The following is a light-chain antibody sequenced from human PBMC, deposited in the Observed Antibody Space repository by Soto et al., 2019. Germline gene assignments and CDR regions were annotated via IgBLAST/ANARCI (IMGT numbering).Light chain of an antibody. CDR1: SSDVGGYNY. J-gene: IGLJ1*01. CDR2: DVS. V-gene: IGLV2-14*03. CDR3: SSYTSSNTEV. Sequence: QSALSQPASVSGSPGQSLTISCTGTSSDVGGYNYVSWYQHHPGKAPKLMIYDVSTRPSGVSNRFSGSKSGTTASLTISGLQAEDEADYYCSSYTSSNTEVFGTGTKVTVL.